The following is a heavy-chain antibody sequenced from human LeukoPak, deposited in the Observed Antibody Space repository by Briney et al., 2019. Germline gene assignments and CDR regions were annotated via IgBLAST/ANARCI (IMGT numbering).Heavy chain of an antibody. Sequence: ASVKVSCKASGYTFTDYYIQWLRQAPGQGPEWMGWVKPGSGDTYYAQKLQGRFTMTRDTSISTAFMELSMLTSADTAVYYCAKHLWFGDTGYFDSWGQGTLVVVSS. CDR3: AKHLWFGDTGYFDS. J-gene: IGHJ4*02. D-gene: IGHD3-10*01. CDR1: GYTFTDYY. V-gene: IGHV1-2*02. CDR2: VKPGSGDT.